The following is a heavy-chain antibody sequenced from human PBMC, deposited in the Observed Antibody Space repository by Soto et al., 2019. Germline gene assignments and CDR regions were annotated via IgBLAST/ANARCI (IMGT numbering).Heavy chain of an antibody. J-gene: IGHJ4*02. D-gene: IGHD2-8*01. CDR3: ARMVDCTNGVCFFDY. CDR1: GGSISSYY. V-gene: IGHV4-59*01. CDR2: IYYSGGT. Sequence: SETLCLTCTVSGGSISSYYWSWIRKPPGKGLEWIGYIYYSGGTNYNPSLKSRVTISVDTSKNQFSLKLSSVTAADTAVYYCARMVDCTNGVCFFDYWGQGTLVTVSS.